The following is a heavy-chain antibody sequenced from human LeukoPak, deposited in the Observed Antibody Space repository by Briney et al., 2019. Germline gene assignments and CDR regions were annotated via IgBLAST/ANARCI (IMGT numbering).Heavy chain of an antibody. Sequence: GASVKVSCKASGGTFSSYAISWVRQAPGQGLEWMGGIIPIFGTANYAQKFRGRVTITADESTSTAYMELSSLRSEDTAVYYCARGKVGAPVDYWGQGTLVTVSS. CDR3: ARGKVGAPVDY. D-gene: IGHD1-26*01. CDR1: GGTFSSYA. V-gene: IGHV1-69*13. J-gene: IGHJ4*02. CDR2: IIPIFGTA.